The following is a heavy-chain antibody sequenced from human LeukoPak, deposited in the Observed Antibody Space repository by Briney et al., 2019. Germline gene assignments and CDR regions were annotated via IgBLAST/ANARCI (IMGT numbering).Heavy chain of an antibody. CDR2: INPTSSGT. D-gene: IGHD3-22*01. J-gene: IGHJ3*02. Sequence: ASVKVSCKASGYTFTDYYMHWVRQAPGQGLEWMGWINPTSSGTNFAQKFQGRVTMTRDTSISTAYMELSRLRSGDTALYYCARAGVWDYSDTSGYHNGAFDIWGQGTMVTVSS. V-gene: IGHV1-2*02. CDR1: GYTFTDYY. CDR3: ARAGVWDYSDTSGYHNGAFDI.